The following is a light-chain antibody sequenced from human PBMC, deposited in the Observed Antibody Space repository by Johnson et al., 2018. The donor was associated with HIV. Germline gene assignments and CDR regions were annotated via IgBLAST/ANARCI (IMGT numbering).Light chain of an antibody. Sequence: SVLTQPPSVSAAPGQKVTISCSGSSSNIGNNYVSWFQHLPGTAPKLLIYENNKRPSGIPDRFSASKSGTSATLGITGLPTGDEADYYCGTWDSSLSAGVFGTGTKVTVL. CDR2: ENN. V-gene: IGLV1-51*02. CDR3: GTWDSSLSAGV. J-gene: IGLJ1*01. CDR1: SSNIGNNY.